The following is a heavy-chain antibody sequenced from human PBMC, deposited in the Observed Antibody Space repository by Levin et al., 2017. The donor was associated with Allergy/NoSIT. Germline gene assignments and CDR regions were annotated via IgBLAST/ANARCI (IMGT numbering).Heavy chain of an antibody. CDR3: ARGTYYYDSSGYSVFDY. D-gene: IGHD3-22*01. V-gene: IGHV4-59*01. Sequence: SQTLSLTCTVSGGSIRSYYWSWIRQPPGKGLEWIGYIYYSGSTNYNPSLKSRVTISVDTSKNQFSLKLSSVTAADTAVYYCARGTYYYDSSGYSVFDYWGQGTLVTVSS. CDR2: IYYSGST. CDR1: GGSIRSYY. J-gene: IGHJ4*02.